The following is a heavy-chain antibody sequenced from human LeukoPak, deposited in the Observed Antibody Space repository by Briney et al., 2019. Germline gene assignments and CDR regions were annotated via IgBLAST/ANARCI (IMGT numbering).Heavy chain of an antibody. D-gene: IGHD3-22*01. J-gene: IGHJ3*02. CDR2: IYYSGST. CDR1: GGSISSYY. V-gene: IGHV4-59*01. Sequence: SETLSLTCTVSGGSISSYYWSWIRQPPGKGLEWIGYIYYSGSTNYNPSLKSRVTISVDTSKNQFSLKLSSVTAADTAVYYCARDYYDSSGYYYVRAFDIWGQGTMVTVSS. CDR3: ARDYYDSSGYYYVRAFDI.